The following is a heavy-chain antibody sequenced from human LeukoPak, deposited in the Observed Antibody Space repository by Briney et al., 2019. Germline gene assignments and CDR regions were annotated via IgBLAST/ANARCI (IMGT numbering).Heavy chain of an antibody. D-gene: IGHD3-9*01. Sequence: ASVKLSCKASGYTFTSFDINWWGQATEQGLEWMGWMNPNSGNTGYAQKFQGRVTITRNPSISTAYIALSSWRSEDTEVYYCARGAKDILTGYYKDNCFDPWGQGTLVTVSS. CDR2: MNPNSGNT. CDR3: ARGAKDILTGYYKDNCFDP. CDR1: GYTFTSFD. J-gene: IGHJ5*02. V-gene: IGHV1-8*03.